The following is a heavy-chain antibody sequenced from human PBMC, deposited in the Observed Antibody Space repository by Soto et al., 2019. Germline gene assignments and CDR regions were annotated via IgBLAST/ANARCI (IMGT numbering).Heavy chain of an antibody. CDR2: IRDTGGYT. CDR3: AKPSHEMLTGYSPFDH. CDR1: GGSISSSN. J-gene: IGHJ4*02. V-gene: IGHV3-23*01. Sequence: ETLSLTCAVSGGSISSSNWWSWVRQAPGKGLQWVSAIRDTGGYTYYADSVKGRFTISRDNSKSTLFLQMDSLTADDSALYYCAKPSHEMLTGYSPFDHWGQGTLVTVSS. D-gene: IGHD3-9*01.